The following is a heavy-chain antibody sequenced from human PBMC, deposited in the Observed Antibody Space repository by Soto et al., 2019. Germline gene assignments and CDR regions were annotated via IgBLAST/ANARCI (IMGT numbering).Heavy chain of an antibody. Sequence: PGGSLRLSCAASGFTFSSYAMHWVRQAPGKGLEWVAVISYDGSNKYYADSVKGRFTISRDNSKNTLYLQMNSLRAEDTAVYYCARDSSRGPIDYWGQGTLVTVSS. CDR2: ISYDGSNK. V-gene: IGHV3-30-3*01. CDR1: GFTFSSYA. D-gene: IGHD6-13*01. J-gene: IGHJ4*02. CDR3: ARDSSRGPIDY.